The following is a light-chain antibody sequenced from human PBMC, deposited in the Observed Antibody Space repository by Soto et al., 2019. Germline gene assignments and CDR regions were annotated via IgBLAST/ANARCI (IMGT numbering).Light chain of an antibody. V-gene: IGKV1-9*01. CDR2: GAS. Sequence: IQLTQSPSSLSASVGDRVTITCRASQGINKFLAWYQQRPGKAPQLLVYGASTLQSGVLSRFSGSGSGTDFTLTISSLQPEDFATYYCQQLTNFRFTFGQGTKLDIK. J-gene: IGKJ2*01. CDR3: QQLTNFRFT. CDR1: QGINKF.